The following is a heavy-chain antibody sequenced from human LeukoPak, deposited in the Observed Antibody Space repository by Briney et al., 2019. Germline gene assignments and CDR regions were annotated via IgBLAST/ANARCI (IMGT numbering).Heavy chain of an antibody. Sequence: PSETLSLTCTVSGGSISSSSYYWSWIRQPPGKGLEWIGEINHSGSTNYNPSLKSRVTISVDTSKNQFSLKLSSVTAADTAVYYCARGQRLHYYGSGSYPYWGQGTLVTVSS. CDR1: GGSISSSSYY. V-gene: IGHV4-39*07. D-gene: IGHD3-10*01. CDR3: ARGQRLHYYGSGSYPY. J-gene: IGHJ4*02. CDR2: INHSGST.